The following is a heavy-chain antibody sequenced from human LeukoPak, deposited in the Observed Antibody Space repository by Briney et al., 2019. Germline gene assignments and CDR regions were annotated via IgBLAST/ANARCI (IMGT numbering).Heavy chain of an antibody. CDR2: IYYSGST. Sequence: SETLSLTCAVYXXSXSGYYWSWIRQPXXXXXEWIGYIYYSGSTNYNPSLKSRVTISVDTSKNQFSLNLTSVTTADTAVYYCARVSCSSTSCPRRDALDVWGQGTMVTVSS. CDR3: ARVSCSSTSCPRRDALDV. CDR1: XXSXSGYY. J-gene: IGHJ3*01. V-gene: IGHV4-59*01. D-gene: IGHD2-2*01.